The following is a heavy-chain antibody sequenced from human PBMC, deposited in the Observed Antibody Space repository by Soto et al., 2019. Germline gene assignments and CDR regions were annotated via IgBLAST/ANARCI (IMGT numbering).Heavy chain of an antibody. CDR3: ARDRVVYCSGGSCHHYYYYYMDV. CDR1: GFTFTNYA. J-gene: IGHJ6*03. D-gene: IGHD2-15*01. V-gene: IGHV3-33*08. Sequence: GGSLRLSCAASGFTFTNYAMNWVRQAPGKGLEWVAVIWYDGSNKYYADSVKGRFTISRDNSKNTLYLQMNSLRAEDTAVYYCARDRVVYCSGGSCHHYYYYYMDVWGKGTTVTVSS. CDR2: IWYDGSNK.